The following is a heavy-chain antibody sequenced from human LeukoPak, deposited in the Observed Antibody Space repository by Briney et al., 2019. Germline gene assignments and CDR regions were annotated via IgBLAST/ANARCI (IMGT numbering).Heavy chain of an antibody. J-gene: IGHJ5*02. Sequence: SETLSLTCTVSGGSISSSSYYWGWIRQPPGKWLEWIGSIYYSGSTYYNPSLKSRVTISVDTSKNQFSLKLSSVTAADTAVYYCARRLIYYGSGSYFSPLFDPWGQGTLVTVSS. V-gene: IGHV4-39*01. CDR3: ARRLIYYGSGSYFSPLFDP. CDR2: IYYSGST. D-gene: IGHD3-10*01. CDR1: GGSISSSSYY.